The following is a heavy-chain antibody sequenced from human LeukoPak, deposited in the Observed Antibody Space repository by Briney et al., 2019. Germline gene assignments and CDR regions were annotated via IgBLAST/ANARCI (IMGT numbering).Heavy chain of an antibody. V-gene: IGHV4-34*01. CDR3: ARGIARSWYYYYYYMDV. Sequence: SETLSLXCAVYGGSFSGYYWSWIRQPPGKGLEWIGEINHSGSTNYNPSLKSRVTISVDTSKNQFSLKLSSVTAADTAVYYCARGIARSWYYYYYYMDVWGEGTTVTVSS. CDR2: INHSGST. J-gene: IGHJ6*03. CDR1: GGSFSGYY. D-gene: IGHD1-26*01.